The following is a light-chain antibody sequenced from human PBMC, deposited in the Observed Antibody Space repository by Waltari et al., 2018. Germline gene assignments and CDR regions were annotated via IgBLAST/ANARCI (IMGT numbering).Light chain of an antibody. V-gene: IGKV3-20*01. J-gene: IGKJ1*01. CDR2: GAS. CDR3: QLYGDSPWT. Sequence: IVLTQSPGTLSLSPGERATLSCRARQSVSSSYLAWYQQKPGQAPRLLIYGASRRATGFPDRFSGSGSGTDFTLTISRLEPEDFAVYYCQLYGDSPWTFGQGTKVEIK. CDR1: QSVSSSY.